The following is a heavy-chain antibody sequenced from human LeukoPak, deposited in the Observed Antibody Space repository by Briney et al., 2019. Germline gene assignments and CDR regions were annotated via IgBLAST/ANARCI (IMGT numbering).Heavy chain of an antibody. CDR3: AKDKVYGSGSYYNPTYFDY. CDR2: TSYDGSNK. D-gene: IGHD3-10*01. CDR1: GFTFSSYT. Sequence: PGRSLRLSCAASGFTFSSYTMVWVRQAPGKGLEWVAVTSYDGSNKYYADSVKGRFTISRDNSNNTMYLQMNSLRAEDTAVYYCAKDKVYGSGSYYNPTYFDYWGQGTLVTVSS. J-gene: IGHJ4*02. V-gene: IGHV3-30-3*01.